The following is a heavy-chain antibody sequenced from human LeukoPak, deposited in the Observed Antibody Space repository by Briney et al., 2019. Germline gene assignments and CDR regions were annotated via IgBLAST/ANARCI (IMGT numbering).Heavy chain of an antibody. CDR1: GGSISTYY. J-gene: IGHJ4*02. V-gene: IGHV4-4*08. CDR2: ISASGGT. Sequence: SETLSLTCTVSGGSISTYYWSWIRQSPGKGLEWIADISASGGTNYNPSLESRVTVSIDSSKNQFSLKLSSVTAADTAVYYCARLSYGSGSHYNFYFDFWGQGTLVTVSA. CDR3: ARLSYGSGSHYNFYFDF. D-gene: IGHD3-10*01.